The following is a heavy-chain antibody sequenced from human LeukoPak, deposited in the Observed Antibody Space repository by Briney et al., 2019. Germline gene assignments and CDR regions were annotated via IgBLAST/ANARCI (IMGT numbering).Heavy chain of an antibody. D-gene: IGHD3-9*01. Sequence: PSETLSLTCTVSGVSISSNYWSWIRQPPGKGLEWIGYIYDTGSTNYNPSLKNRVTFLVDTSKNQLSLKLSSVTAADTAVYYCARHVRSLRYFDRAALIFDHWGQGTLVTASS. CDR2: IYDTGST. CDR3: ARHVRSLRYFDRAALIFDH. V-gene: IGHV4-59*08. J-gene: IGHJ4*02. CDR1: GVSISSNY.